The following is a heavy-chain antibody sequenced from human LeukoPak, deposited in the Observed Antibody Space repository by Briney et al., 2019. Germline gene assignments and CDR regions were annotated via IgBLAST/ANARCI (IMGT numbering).Heavy chain of an antibody. D-gene: IGHD2-2*02. Sequence: SETLSLTCTVSGDSISGYFWSWIRQPAGKGLEWIGRIYSSGTTYYNPSLKSRVTLSVDTSNNQFSPNLRSVTAADTAVYYCAKGFYTDKTYFYFDNWGQGTVVTVSS. CDR1: GDSISGYF. V-gene: IGHV4-4*07. CDR3: AKGFYTDKTYFYFDN. J-gene: IGHJ4*02. CDR2: IYSSGTT.